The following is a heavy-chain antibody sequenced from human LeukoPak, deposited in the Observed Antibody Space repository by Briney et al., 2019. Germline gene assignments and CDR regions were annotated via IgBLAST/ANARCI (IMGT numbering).Heavy chain of an antibody. Sequence: TGGSLRLSCAASGFTFDDYGMSWVRQAPGKGLEWVSGINWNGGSTGYADSVKGRFTISRDNAKNSLYLQMNSLRAEDTALYYCARQGGGITGTTSYYYYYYMDVWGKGTTVTVSS. D-gene: IGHD1-7*01. V-gene: IGHV3-20*04. J-gene: IGHJ6*03. CDR3: ARQGGGITGTTSYYYYYYMDV. CDR1: GFTFDDYG. CDR2: INWNGGST.